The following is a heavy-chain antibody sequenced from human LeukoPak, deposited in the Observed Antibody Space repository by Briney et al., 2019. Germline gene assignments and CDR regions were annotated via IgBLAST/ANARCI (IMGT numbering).Heavy chain of an antibody. D-gene: IGHD3-10*01. V-gene: IGHV1-18*01. J-gene: IGHJ3*01. CDR1: GYRFNSYG. CDR2: ISGYNGNT. CDR3: TRDHPLRVGDISAFDF. Sequence: ASVKVSCKASGYRFNSYGITWVRQAPGQGLEWIGWISGYNGNTNYAQMFQDRVTMTTDTSTNTAYMELRSLRSDGTAMFYCTRDHPLRVGDISAFDFWGQGTMVVVSS.